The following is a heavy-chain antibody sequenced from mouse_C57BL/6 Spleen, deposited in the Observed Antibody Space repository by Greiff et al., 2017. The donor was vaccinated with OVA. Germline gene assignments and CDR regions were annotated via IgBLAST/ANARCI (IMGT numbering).Heavy chain of an antibody. CDR1: GFTFSSYA. J-gene: IGHJ2*01. CDR2: ISDGGSYT. V-gene: IGHV5-4*01. D-gene: IGHD4-1*01. CDR3: ARDRGLGRKLCYFDY. Sequence: EVQLVESGGGLVKPGGSLKLSCAASGFTFSSYAMSWVRQTPEKRLEWVATISDGGSYTYYPDNVKGRFTISRDNAKDNLYLQMSHLKSEDTAMYYCARDRGLGRKLCYFDYWGQGTTLTVSS.